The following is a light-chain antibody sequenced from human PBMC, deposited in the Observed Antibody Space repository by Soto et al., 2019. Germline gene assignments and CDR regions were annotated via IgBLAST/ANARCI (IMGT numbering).Light chain of an antibody. CDR3: QQRRNWPG. Sequence: EIVLTQSPATLSLSPGERATLSCRASQSVSSYLAWYQQKPGQAPRLLIYDASNRSTGIPARFSGSGSGTSFSLTISLIEPEDFSVYYCQQRRNWPGFGQGTKLAIK. V-gene: IGKV3-11*01. J-gene: IGKJ2*03. CDR2: DAS. CDR1: QSVSSY.